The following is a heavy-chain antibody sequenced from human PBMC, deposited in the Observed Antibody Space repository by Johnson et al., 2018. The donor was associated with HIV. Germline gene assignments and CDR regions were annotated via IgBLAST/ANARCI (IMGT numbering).Heavy chain of an antibody. CDR2: ISSNGGST. V-gene: IGHV3-64*01. J-gene: IGHJ3*02. Sequence: VQLVESGGGLVKPGGSLKVSCAASGFTFSNVWMHWVRQAPGQGLEYVSAISSNGGSTYYANSVKGRFTISRDNSKNTLYLQMGRLRAEDMAVYYCARERSGSYYVDAFDIWGQGTMVTVSS. CDR1: GFTFSNVW. D-gene: IGHD1-26*01. CDR3: ARERSGSYYVDAFDI.